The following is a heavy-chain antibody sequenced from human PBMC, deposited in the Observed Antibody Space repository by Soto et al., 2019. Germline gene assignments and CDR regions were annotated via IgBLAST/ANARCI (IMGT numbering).Heavy chain of an antibody. D-gene: IGHD3-16*01. CDR2: IYWTDDK. Sequence: QITLKESGPTLVKPTQTLTLTCTFSGFSLTSSGVGVGWIRQPPGKALEWLAVIYWTDDKRYSPSLKSRLTITKHTSKNQVVLTLANMDPVDTATYYCAHSAPSPPIEGGGYFDYWGQGTLVTVSS. CDR3: AHSAPSPPIEGGGYFDY. V-gene: IGHV2-5*01. J-gene: IGHJ4*02. CDR1: GFSLTSSGVG.